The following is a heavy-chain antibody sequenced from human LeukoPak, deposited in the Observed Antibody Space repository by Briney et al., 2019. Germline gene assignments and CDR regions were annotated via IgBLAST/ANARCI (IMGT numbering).Heavy chain of an antibody. CDR2: ISANNANT. CDR1: GYTFSSYG. Sequence: ASVKVSCKASGYTFSSYGITWVRQAPGQGLEWRGWISANNANTNYAQKFQGRVTMTTDTSTSTAYMELRTLRSDDTAVYYCARGPPYVSGSPFFYWGQGTLVTVSS. CDR3: ARGPPYVSGSPFFY. V-gene: IGHV1-18*01. J-gene: IGHJ4*02. D-gene: IGHD3-10*01.